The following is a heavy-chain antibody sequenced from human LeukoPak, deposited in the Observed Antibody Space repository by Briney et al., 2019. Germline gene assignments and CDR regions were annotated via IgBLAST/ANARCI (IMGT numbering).Heavy chain of an antibody. CDR1: GFTFDDYG. CDR2: IDRNGGGT. CDR3: ARVPTHYGGNFFRQGDYYYMDV. D-gene: IGHD4-23*01. J-gene: IGHJ6*03. Sequence: GGSLRLSCAASGFTFDDYGMSWVRQPPGKGLEWVSGIDRNGGGTAYADSAKGRFSISRDNVKNSLYLLMNSLRAEDTALYYCARVPTHYGGNFFRQGDYYYMDVWGKGTTVTVSS. V-gene: IGHV3-20*04.